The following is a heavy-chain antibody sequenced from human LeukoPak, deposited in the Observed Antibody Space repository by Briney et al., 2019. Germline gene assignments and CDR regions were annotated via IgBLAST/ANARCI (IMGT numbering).Heavy chain of an antibody. Sequence: ASVKVSRKASGYTFTSYGISWARQAPGQGLEWMGWISANNGDTDYPPKLQDRVTMTTDTYTSTAYMELRSLRSDDTAMYYCARESHETREDYWGQGTLVTVSS. J-gene: IGHJ4*02. CDR1: GYTFTSYG. V-gene: IGHV1-18*01. D-gene: IGHD1-1*01. CDR2: ISANNGDT. CDR3: ARESHETREDY.